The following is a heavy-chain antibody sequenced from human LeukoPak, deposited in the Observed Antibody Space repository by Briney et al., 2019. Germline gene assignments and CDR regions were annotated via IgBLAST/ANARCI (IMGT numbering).Heavy chain of an antibody. Sequence: SETLSLTCAVYGGSFSGYYWSWIRHPPGKGLEWIGEINHSGSTNYNPSLKSRVTISVDTSKNQFSLKLSSVTAADTAVYYCARRDGYNYNYWGQGTLVTVSS. J-gene: IGHJ4*02. D-gene: IGHD5-24*01. V-gene: IGHV4-34*01. CDR2: INHSGST. CDR1: GGSFSGYY. CDR3: ARRDGYNYNY.